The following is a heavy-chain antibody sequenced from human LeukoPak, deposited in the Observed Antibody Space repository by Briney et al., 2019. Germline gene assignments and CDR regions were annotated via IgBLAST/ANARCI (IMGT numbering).Heavy chain of an antibody. CDR2: ISWDGGST. Sequence: PGGSLRLSCAASGFTFDDYTMHWVRQAPGKGLEWVSLISWDGGSTYYADSVKGRFTISRDNSKNSLYLQMNSLRTEDTALYYCAEDRNYNWNGLFDYWGQGTLVTVSS. CDR3: AEDRNYNWNGLFDY. V-gene: IGHV3-43*01. CDR1: GFTFDDYT. D-gene: IGHD1-20*01. J-gene: IGHJ4*02.